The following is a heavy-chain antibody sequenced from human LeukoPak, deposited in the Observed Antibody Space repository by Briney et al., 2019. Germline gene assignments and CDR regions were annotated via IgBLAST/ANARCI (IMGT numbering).Heavy chain of an antibody. Sequence: SETLSLTCTVSGGSISSYYWSWIRQPPGKGLEWIGYIYYSGSTNYNPSLKSRVTISVDTSKNQFSLKLSFVTAADTAVYYCARLVTMVRGVIRRGYYFDYWGQGTLVTVSS. J-gene: IGHJ4*02. CDR2: IYYSGST. CDR1: GGSISSYY. CDR3: ARLVTMVRGVIRRGYYFDY. V-gene: IGHV4-59*08. D-gene: IGHD3-10*01.